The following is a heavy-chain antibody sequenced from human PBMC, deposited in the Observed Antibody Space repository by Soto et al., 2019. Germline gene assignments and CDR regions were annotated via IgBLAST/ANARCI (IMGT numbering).Heavy chain of an antibody. CDR3: ARWAQLCKPIDY. J-gene: IGHJ4*02. CDR2: IYYSVRT. D-gene: IGHD5-18*01. Sequence: QVQLQESGPGLVKPSQTLSLTCTFAGGSISSGGYYWSWIRQHPGKGLEWIGYIYYSVRTYYNPSIKSRVSISVDTSKTQFSLKVSSVTAADTAVYYCARWAQLCKPIDYWGQGTLVTVSS. CDR1: GGSISSGGYY. V-gene: IGHV4-31*03.